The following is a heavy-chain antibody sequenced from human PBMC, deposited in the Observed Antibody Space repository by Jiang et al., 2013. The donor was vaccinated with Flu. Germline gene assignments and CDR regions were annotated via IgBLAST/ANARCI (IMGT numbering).Heavy chain of an antibody. CDR3: ARNREALELLPFYYQGMDV. V-gene: IGHV3-7*01. D-gene: IGHD5-24*01. CDR1: GFTFNNYW. J-gene: IGHJ6*02. Sequence: QLVESGGGLVQPGGSLRLSCAASGFTFNNYWMNWVRQAPGKGPEWVASIKADGSEKNYMDSVKGRFTISRDNARNSLSLQMNSLRADDTALYYCARNREALELLPFYYQGMDVWGQGTPVTVSS. CDR2: IKADGSEK.